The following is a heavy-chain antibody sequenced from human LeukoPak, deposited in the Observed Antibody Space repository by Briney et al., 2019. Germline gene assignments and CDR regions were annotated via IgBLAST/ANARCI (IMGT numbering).Heavy chain of an antibody. D-gene: IGHD2-8*02. V-gene: IGHV1-2*02. CDR1: GYTFTGYY. CDR3: AREGFCTGSKCPAEY. Sequence: ASVKVSCKASGYTFTGYYIHWVRQAPGQGLEWMGWINPNSGGTKYAQKFQGRVTMTRDTSISTAYMELKRLSSDDTAVYFCAREGFCTGSKCPAEYWGQGTLVTVSS. CDR2: INPNSGGT. J-gene: IGHJ4*02.